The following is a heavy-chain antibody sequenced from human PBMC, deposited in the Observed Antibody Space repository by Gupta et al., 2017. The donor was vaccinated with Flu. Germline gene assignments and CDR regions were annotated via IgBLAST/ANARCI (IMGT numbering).Heavy chain of an antibody. J-gene: IGHJ4*02. Sequence: WSWIRQPPGKGLEWIGYVPYTGSTTYNPSLQSRVTMSLDTSKNQISLKLSSVTSADTAVYYCAGGPVAAGYWGQGTLVTVSS. V-gene: IGHV4-59*01. CDR2: VPYTGST. D-gene: IGHD2-15*01. CDR3: AGGPVAAGY.